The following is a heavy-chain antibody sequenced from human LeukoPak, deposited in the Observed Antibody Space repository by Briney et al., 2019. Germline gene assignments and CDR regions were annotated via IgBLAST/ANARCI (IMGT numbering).Heavy chain of an antibody. CDR2: IYTSGST. CDR1: GGSISSYY. CDR3: AVRTWDYFDY. J-gene: IGHJ4*02. Sequence: SETLSLTCTVSGGSISSYYWSWIRQPAGKGLEWIGRIYTSGSTNYNPSLKSRITISVDTSKNQFSLKMSSVTAADTAVYYCAVRTWDYFDYWGQGPLVTVSS. V-gene: IGHV4-4*07. D-gene: IGHD7-27*01.